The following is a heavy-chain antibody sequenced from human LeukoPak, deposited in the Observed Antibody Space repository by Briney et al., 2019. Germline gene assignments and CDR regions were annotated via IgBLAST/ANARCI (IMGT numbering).Heavy chain of an antibody. CDR2: IHSDGSST. Sequence: GGSLRLSCAASGFTFSNYWMHWVRQAPGKGLVWVSRIHSDGSSTTYADSVKGRFTISRDNAKNTLYLQMNSLTAEDTAVYYCAKGGSKAPDYWGQGTLITVSS. CDR1: GFTFSNYW. D-gene: IGHD4-11*01. CDR3: AKGGSKAPDY. J-gene: IGHJ4*02. V-gene: IGHV3-74*01.